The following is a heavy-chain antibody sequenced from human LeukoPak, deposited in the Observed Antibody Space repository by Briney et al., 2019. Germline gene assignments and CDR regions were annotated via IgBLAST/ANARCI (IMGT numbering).Heavy chain of an antibody. J-gene: IGHJ6*03. D-gene: IGHD2-15*01. Sequence: SETLSLTCSVSGGSISSFYRNWIRYTPGKGLEWIGYVSYSGSTNYNPSLKGRVSISVDTSKNQFSLSLRSVTAADTAVYYCARKANCGGGACYPYYYYYFFDFWGKGTTVTVSS. CDR2: VSYSGST. V-gene: IGHV4-59*01. CDR1: GGSISSFY. CDR3: ARKANCGGGACYPYYYYYFFDF.